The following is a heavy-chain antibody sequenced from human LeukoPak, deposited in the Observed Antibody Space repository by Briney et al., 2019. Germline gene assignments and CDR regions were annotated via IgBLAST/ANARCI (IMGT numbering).Heavy chain of an antibody. Sequence: GGSLRLSCAASGFTFSSYAMNWVRQAPGKGLEWVSSISSDGDTTCYAGSVKGRFSISRDNSKNTLYLQMSSLRAEDTSVYYCAKASKAIFGVVTLSDYWGQGTLVTVSS. CDR2: ISSDGDTT. CDR1: GFTFSSYA. D-gene: IGHD3-3*01. V-gene: IGHV3-23*01. J-gene: IGHJ4*02. CDR3: AKASKAIFGVVTLSDY.